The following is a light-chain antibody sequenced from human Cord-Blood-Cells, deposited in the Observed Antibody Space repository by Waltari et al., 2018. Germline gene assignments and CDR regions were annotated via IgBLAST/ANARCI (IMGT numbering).Light chain of an antibody. CDR1: QSVSSY. Sequence: EIVLTQSPATLSLALGESATLSSRASQSVSSYLSWYQQKPGQAPRLLIYDASNRATGIPARFSGSGSGTDFTLTISSLEPEDFAVYYCQQRSNWPPITFGQGTRLEIK. CDR3: QQRSNWPPIT. J-gene: IGKJ5*01. CDR2: DAS. V-gene: IGKV3-11*01.